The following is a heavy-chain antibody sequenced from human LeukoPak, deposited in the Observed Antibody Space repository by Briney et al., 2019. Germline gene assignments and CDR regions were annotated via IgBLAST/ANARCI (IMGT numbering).Heavy chain of an antibody. CDR3: ARDGDGDYVDAFDI. V-gene: IGHV4-59*01. Sequence: PSQTLSLTCTVYGGSLSSYYWSWIRQPPGRGLEWIGYIYYSGSTNYNPSLKSRVTISVDTSKNQFSLKLSSVTAADTAVYYCARDGDGDYVDAFDIWGQGTMVTVSS. D-gene: IGHD4-17*01. J-gene: IGHJ3*02. CDR1: GGSLSSYY. CDR2: IYYSGST.